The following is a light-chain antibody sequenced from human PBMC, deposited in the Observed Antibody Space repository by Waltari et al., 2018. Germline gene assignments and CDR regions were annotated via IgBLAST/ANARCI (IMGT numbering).Light chain of an antibody. V-gene: IGKV1-17*01. CDR2: STN. CDR1: QDIRSF. J-gene: IGKJ1*01. Sequence: DIQMSQSPSSLSASVGDRVTITCRASQDIRSFLNWYQQKAGKAPKLLIYSTNSLASGVPSRFSGSGTGTEFTLIIYTLQTEDFATYYCQQGDSYPPTFGQGTKVE. CDR3: QQGDSYPPT.